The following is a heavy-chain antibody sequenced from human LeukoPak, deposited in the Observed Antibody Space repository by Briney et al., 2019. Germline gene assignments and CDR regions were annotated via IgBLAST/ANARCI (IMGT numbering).Heavy chain of an antibody. Sequence: PSETLSLTCAVYGGSFSGYYWHWFRQPPGKGLEWTGEINHSGNTKYNPSLKSRVTISLDTSNNQFSLKLSSVTAADTAVYYCARWETVTSSDYWGQGTLVTVSS. CDR3: ARWETVTSSDY. V-gene: IGHV4-34*01. J-gene: IGHJ4*02. D-gene: IGHD4-17*01. CDR2: INHSGNT. CDR1: GGSFSGYY.